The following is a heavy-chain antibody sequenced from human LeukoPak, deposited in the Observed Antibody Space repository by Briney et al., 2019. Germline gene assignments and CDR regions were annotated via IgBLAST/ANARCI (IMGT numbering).Heavy chain of an antibody. CDR1: GCTFSSYT. Sequence: AGGSLRLSCAASGCTFSSYTMNWVRQAPGKGLEWVSSISGSSRHKYYADSVKGRFTISRDNAKNSLYLQMNSLRAEDTAMYYCARTANFAAGYYIDYWGQGTLVTVSS. D-gene: IGHD6-13*01. CDR3: ARTANFAAGYYIDY. CDR2: ISGSSRHK. V-gene: IGHV3-21*01. J-gene: IGHJ4*02.